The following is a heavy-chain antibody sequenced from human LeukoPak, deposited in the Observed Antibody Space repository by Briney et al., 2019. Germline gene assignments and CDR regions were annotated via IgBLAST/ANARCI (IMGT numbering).Heavy chain of an antibody. D-gene: IGHD2-15*01. CDR1: GFTFSSYS. J-gene: IGHJ4*02. CDR3: ARVTCSGGSCSNFDF. V-gene: IGHV3-21*04. Sequence: GGSLRLSCAASGFTFSSYSMNWVRQAPGKGLEWVSSISSSSSYIYYADSVKGRFTISRDNAKNSLYLQMNSLRAEDTAVYCCARVTCSGGSCSNFDFWGQGTLVTVSS. CDR2: ISSSSSYI.